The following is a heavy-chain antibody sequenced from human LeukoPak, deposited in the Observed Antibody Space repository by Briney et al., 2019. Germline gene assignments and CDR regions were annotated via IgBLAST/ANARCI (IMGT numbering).Heavy chain of an antibody. CDR1: GFTFSSYA. J-gene: IGHJ3*02. V-gene: IGHV3-23*01. CDR3: AKGGHVGYCSGGSCYSWAFDI. CDR2: ISGSGGST. D-gene: IGHD2-15*01. Sequence: PGGSLRLSCAASGFTFSSYAMSWVRQAPGKGLEWVSAISGSGGSTYYADSVKGRFTISRDNSKNTLYLQMNSLRAEDTAVYYCAKGGHVGYCSGGSCYSWAFDIWGQGTMVTVSS.